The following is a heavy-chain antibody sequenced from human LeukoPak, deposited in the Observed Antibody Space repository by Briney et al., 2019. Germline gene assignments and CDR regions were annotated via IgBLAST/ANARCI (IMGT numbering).Heavy chain of an antibody. CDR1: GFSFSSYA. CDR3: AKYLWAFGGEIDY. V-gene: IGHV3-23*01. D-gene: IGHD3-16*01. CDR2: ISGSGGST. J-gene: IGHJ4*02. Sequence: PGGSLRLSCAASGFSFSSYAMSWVRQAPGKGLEWVSAISGSGGSTYYADSVKGRFTISRDNSKNTLYLQMNSLRAEDTAVYYCAKYLWAFGGEIDYWGQGTLVTVSS.